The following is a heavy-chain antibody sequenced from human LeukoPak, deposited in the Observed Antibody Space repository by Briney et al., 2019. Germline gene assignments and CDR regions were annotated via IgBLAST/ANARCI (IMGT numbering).Heavy chain of an antibody. D-gene: IGHD4-17*01. J-gene: IGHJ6*03. V-gene: IGHV4-34*01. CDR3: ARGTTVTTFQAGTYYYYYIDV. Sequence: SDTLSLTCALYGGSFNGHHWPWIGQAPAKGLEWIGEIKHSGSTNYNPSLKSLVTISVATSKNHFSLKLSSVTAADTALYYCARGTTVTTFQAGTYYYYYIDVWGKGTTVAVSS. CDR2: IKHSGST. CDR1: GGSFNGHH.